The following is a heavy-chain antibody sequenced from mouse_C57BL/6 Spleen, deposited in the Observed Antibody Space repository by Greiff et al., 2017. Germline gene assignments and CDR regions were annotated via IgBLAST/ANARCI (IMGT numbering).Heavy chain of an antibody. CDR3: ARIPWFFDY. CDR1: GFTFSSYA. D-gene: IGHD2-2*01. J-gene: IGHJ2*01. Sequence: EVQVVESGGGLVKPGGSLKLSCAASGFTFSSYAMSWVRQTPEKRLEWVATISDGGSYTYYPDNVKGRFTISRDNAKNNLYLQMSHLKSEDTAMYYCARIPWFFDYWGQGTTLTVSS. V-gene: IGHV5-4*01. CDR2: ISDGGSYT.